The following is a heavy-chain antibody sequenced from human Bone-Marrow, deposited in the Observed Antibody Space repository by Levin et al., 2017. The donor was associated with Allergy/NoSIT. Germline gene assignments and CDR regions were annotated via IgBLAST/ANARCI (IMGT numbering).Heavy chain of an antibody. CDR3: ARDGGLIEY. Sequence: GESLKISCTTSGFTFSDYYMSWIRQAPGKGLEWIAYIANSGSTIYYADSVRGRFAISRDNAKNSLFLHMNSLTADDTAVYYCARDGGLIEYWGQGTLVTVSS. CDR1: GFTFSDYY. D-gene: IGHD3-22*01. CDR2: IANSGSTI. V-gene: IGHV3-11*01. J-gene: IGHJ4*02.